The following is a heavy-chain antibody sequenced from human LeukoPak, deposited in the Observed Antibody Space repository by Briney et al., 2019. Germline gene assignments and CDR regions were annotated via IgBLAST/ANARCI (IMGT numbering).Heavy chain of an antibody. CDR2: IYYDGNGK. Sequence: PGGSLRLSCAVTGFTFSTYGMHWVRQAPGKGLELVAVIYYDGNGKYYGDSVKGRFTISRDLSRNTLYLQMNSLRAGDTAIYYCVKSHSSSWSALDSWGQGTLVTVSS. V-gene: IGHV3-33*06. CDR1: GFTFSTYG. CDR3: VKSHSSSWSALDS. D-gene: IGHD6-13*01. J-gene: IGHJ4*02.